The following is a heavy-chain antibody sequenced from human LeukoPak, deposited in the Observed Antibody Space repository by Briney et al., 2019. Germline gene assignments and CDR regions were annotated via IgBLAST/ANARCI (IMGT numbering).Heavy chain of an antibody. J-gene: IGHJ4*02. D-gene: IGHD6-13*01. CDR1: GYTLTELS. CDR2: FDPEDGET. CDR3: TKHDRYSSSWYYFDY. V-gene: IGHV1-24*01. Sequence: GASVKVSCKVSGYTLTELSMHWVRQAPGKGLEWMGGFDPEDGETIYAQKFQGRVTMTEDTSTDTAYMELSSLRSEDTAVYYCTKHDRYSSSWYYFDYWGQGTLVTVSS.